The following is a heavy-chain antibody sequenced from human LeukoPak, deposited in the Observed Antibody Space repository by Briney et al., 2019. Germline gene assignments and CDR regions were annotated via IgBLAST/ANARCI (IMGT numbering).Heavy chain of an antibody. J-gene: IGHJ6*03. V-gene: IGHV1-69*05. CDR3: ARSVIGPAVDPYYYYYMDV. CDR1: GGTFSSYA. D-gene: IGHD2-2*01. CDR2: IIPIFGTA. Sequence: SVKVSCKASGGTFSSYAISWVRQAPGQGLGWMGGIIPIFGTANYAQKFQGRVTITTDESTSTAYMELSSLRSEDTAVYYCARSVIGPAVDPYYYYYMDVWGKGTTVTVSS.